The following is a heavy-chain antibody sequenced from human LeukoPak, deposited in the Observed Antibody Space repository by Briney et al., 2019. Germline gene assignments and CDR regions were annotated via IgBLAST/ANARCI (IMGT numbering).Heavy chain of an antibody. CDR3: AKDLYSGSYSPTDYFDY. CDR1: GFTFSSYG. J-gene: IGHJ4*02. CDR2: IRYDGSNK. Sequence: GGSLRLSCAASGFTFSSYGTHWVRQAPGKGLEWVAFIRYDGSNKYYADSVKGRFTISRDNSKNTLYLQMNSLRAEDTAVYYCAKDLYSGSYSPTDYFDYWGQGTLVTVSS. D-gene: IGHD1-26*01. V-gene: IGHV3-30*02.